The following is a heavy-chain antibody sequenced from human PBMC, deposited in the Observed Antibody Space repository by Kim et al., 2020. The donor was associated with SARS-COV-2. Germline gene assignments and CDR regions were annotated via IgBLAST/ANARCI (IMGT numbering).Heavy chain of an antibody. D-gene: IGHD2-2*01. Sequence: VKGRFTISRDDAKNSLYLDMNSLQSEDTAVYYCARGSGSSSPGYYYGLDVWGQGTTVTVSS. V-gene: IGHV3-72*01. CDR3: ARGSGSSSPGYYYGLDV. J-gene: IGHJ6*02.